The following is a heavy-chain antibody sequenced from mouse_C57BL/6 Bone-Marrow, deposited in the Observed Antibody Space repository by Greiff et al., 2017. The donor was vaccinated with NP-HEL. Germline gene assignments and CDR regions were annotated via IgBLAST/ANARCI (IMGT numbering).Heavy chain of an antibody. D-gene: IGHD2-3*01. V-gene: IGHV5-9-1*02. CDR2: ISSGGDYI. CDR3: TRVDDGYYEFAY. CDR1: GFTFSSYA. J-gene: IGHJ3*01. Sequence: EVNVVESGEGLVKPGGSLKLSCAASGFTFSSYAMSWVRQTPEKRLEWVAYISSGGDYIYYADTMKGRFTISRDNARNTLYLQMSSLKSEDTAMYYCTRVDDGYYEFAYWGQGTLVTVSA.